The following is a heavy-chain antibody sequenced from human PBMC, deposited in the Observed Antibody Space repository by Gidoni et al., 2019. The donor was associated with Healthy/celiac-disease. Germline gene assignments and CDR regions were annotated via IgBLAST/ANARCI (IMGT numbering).Heavy chain of an antibody. V-gene: IGHV3-23*01. CDR3: AKDSPYYYDSSGYGD. CDR2: ISGSGGST. J-gene: IGHJ4*02. D-gene: IGHD3-22*01. Sequence: EVLLLESGGGLVQPGGSLSLSCAASGFTFSTYAMSWVRQAPGKGLEWVSAISGSGGSTYYADYVKGRFTISRDNSKNTLYLQMNSLRAEDTAVYYCAKDSPYYYDSSGYGDWGQGTLVTVSS. CDR1: GFTFSTYA.